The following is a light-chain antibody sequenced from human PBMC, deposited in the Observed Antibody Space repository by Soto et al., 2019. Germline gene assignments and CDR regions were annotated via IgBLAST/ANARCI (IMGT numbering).Light chain of an antibody. CDR2: GAS. CDR3: QQYGTSRA. V-gene: IGKV3-20*01. CDR1: QSVRSGY. J-gene: IGKJ1*01. Sequence: EMVLTQSPGTLSLSPGERATLSCRASQSVRSGYLAWYQQKPGQGPRLLIYGASSRATGIPDRFSGSGSGTDFTLTISRPEPEDFAVYYCQQYGTSRAFGQGTKV.